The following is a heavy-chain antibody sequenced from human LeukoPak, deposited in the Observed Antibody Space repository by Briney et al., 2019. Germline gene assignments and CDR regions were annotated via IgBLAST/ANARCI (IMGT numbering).Heavy chain of an antibody. D-gene: IGHD3-10*01. V-gene: IGHV4-30-2*01. J-gene: IGHJ4*02. CDR3: ARVGYYGSGSYYYFDY. Sequence: SQTLSLTCAVSGGSISSGGYSWSWIRQPPGKGLEWIGYIYHSGSTYYNPSLKSRVTISVDRSKNQFSLKLSSVTAADTAVYYCARVGYYGSGSYYYFDYWGQGTLVTVSS. CDR2: IYHSGST. CDR1: GGSISSGGYS.